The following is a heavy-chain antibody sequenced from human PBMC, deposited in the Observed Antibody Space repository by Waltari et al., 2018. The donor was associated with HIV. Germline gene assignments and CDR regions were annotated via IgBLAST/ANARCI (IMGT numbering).Heavy chain of an antibody. CDR2: IFPSGSGT. J-gene: IGHJ4*02. D-gene: IGHD1-1*01. CDR3: VRGGLEDLLQFLDQ. Sequence: QVELVQCGPEGKPAGDSVKNSCRTCGTTLTAFCMHWVRQAPGKGLAWVGMIFPSGSGTEYSKRFRDRLSLTMDTSTGTTYMELSNLRHDDTALYFCVRGGLEDLLQFLDQWGQGTPVSVSS. V-gene: IGHV1-46*01. CDR1: GTTLTAFC.